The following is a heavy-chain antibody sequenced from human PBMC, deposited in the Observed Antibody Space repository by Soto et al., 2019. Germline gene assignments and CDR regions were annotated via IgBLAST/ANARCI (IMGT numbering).Heavy chain of an antibody. V-gene: IGHV4-4*07. CDR3: ARTVGAAYYFDF. D-gene: IGHD1-26*01. Sequence: SLTCTVSGDSTTKYYWSWIRQSAGKGLEWIGRVYMSGSTNYNPSLKSRVTMSIDTSNNHFSLDLKSVTAADTAVYYCARTVGAAYYFDFLGSGALVTASP. CDR2: VYMSGST. J-gene: IGHJ4*02. CDR1: GDSTTKYY.